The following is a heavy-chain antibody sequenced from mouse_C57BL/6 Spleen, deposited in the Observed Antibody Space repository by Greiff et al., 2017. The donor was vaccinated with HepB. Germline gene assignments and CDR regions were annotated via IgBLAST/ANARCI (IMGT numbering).Heavy chain of an antibody. J-gene: IGHJ3*01. CDR3: ARRGLLCGKLFAY. CDR1: GFTFSSYG. D-gene: IGHD1-1*02. Sequence: EVQLVESGGDLVKPGGSLKFSCAASGFTFSSYGMSWVRQTPDKRLEWVATISSGGSYTYYPDSVKGRFTISRDNAKNTLYLQMNSLKSEDTAMYYCARRGLLCGKLFAYWGQGTLVTVSA. CDR2: ISSGGSYT. V-gene: IGHV5-6*01.